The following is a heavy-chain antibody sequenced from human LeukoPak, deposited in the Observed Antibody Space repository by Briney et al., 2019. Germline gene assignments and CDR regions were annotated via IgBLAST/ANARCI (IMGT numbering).Heavy chain of an antibody. J-gene: IGHJ6*02. D-gene: IGHD5-18*01. Sequence: GGSLRLSCAASGFTFDDYTMHWVRQAPGKGLEWVSLISWDGGSTYYADSVKGRFTISRDNSKNSLYLQMNSLRTEDTAVYYCARLRYGPYGMDVWGQGTTVTVSS. CDR3: ARLRYGPYGMDV. V-gene: IGHV3-43*01. CDR1: GFTFDDYT. CDR2: ISWDGGST.